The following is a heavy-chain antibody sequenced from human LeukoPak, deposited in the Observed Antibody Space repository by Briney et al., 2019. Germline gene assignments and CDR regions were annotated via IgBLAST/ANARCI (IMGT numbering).Heavy chain of an antibody. CDR2: ISNSGGST. Sequence: GGSLRLSCAASGFTFSSYAMSWVRQAPGKGLEWVSAISNSGGSTYYADSVKGWFTISRDNSKNTLYLQMNSLRAEDTAGYYCAKNYGSGSYYMEPLDYWGQGTLVTVSS. CDR1: GFTFSSYA. D-gene: IGHD3-10*01. V-gene: IGHV3-23*01. J-gene: IGHJ4*02. CDR3: AKNYGSGSYYMEPLDY.